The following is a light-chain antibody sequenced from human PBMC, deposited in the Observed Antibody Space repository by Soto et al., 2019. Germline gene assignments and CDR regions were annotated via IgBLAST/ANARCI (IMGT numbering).Light chain of an antibody. CDR1: RSISSW. J-gene: IGKJ1*01. Sequence: DIQMTQSPSTLSASVGDRVTITCRASRSISSWLAWYQQKPGKAPNLLTYKASSLESGVPPRLGGSGSGPEFTLPISSRHPDDFAPYSGQQYNSYPWALAQGTKV. V-gene: IGKV1-5*03. CDR3: QQYNSYPWA. CDR2: KAS.